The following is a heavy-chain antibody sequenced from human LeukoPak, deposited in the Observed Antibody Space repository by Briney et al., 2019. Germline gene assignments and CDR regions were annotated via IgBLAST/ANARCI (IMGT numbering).Heavy chain of an antibody. CDR3: ARGGSPPEALGDAFDI. CDR2: IDSDGSST. V-gene: IGHV3-74*01. Sequence: AGSLTLSCAASGFTFSRYWMHWVRQAPGKGLVRVSRIDSDGSSTINADSVKGRFTISRDNAKNTLYLQMNSLRVEDTALYFCARGGSPPEALGDAFDIWGQGTMVTVSS. CDR1: GFTFSRYW. D-gene: IGHD1-26*01. J-gene: IGHJ3*02.